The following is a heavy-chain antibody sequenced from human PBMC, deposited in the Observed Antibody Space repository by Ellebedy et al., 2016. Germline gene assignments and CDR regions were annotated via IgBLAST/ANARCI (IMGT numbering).Heavy chain of an antibody. V-gene: IGHV3-9*01. Sequence: SLKISCAASGFTFDNYAMHWVRQAPGKGLEWVSGISWSSGIRDYADSVKGRFTISRDNAKNSLYLQMSSLRVEDTALYFCAKDFVRRLGRGNCFEYWGQGTPVSVSS. D-gene: IGHD3-10*02. CDR1: GFTFDNYA. J-gene: IGHJ4*02. CDR2: ISWSSGIR. CDR3: AKDFVRRLGRGNCFEY.